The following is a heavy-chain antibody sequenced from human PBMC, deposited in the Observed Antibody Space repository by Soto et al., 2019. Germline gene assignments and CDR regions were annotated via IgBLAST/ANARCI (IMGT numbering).Heavy chain of an antibody. J-gene: IGHJ6*02. V-gene: IGHV6-1*01. CDR1: GDSVSSNSAA. D-gene: IGHD6-6*01. CDR2: TYYRSKWYN. Sequence: PXQTLSLTCAISGDSVSSNSAAWNWIRQSPSRGLEWLGRTYYRSKWYNDYAVSVKSRITINPDTSKNQFSLQLNSVTPEDTAVYYCVRAVVKSDGYYYYGMDVWGQGTTVTASS. CDR3: VRAVVKSDGYYYYGMDV.